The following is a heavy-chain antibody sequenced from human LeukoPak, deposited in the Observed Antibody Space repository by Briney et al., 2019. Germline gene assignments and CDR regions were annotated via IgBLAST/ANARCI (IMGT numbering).Heavy chain of an antibody. D-gene: IGHD4-17*01. CDR2: ISGSGGST. Sequence: GGSLRLSCAASGFTFSNYAMNWVRQAPGKGPEWVSAISGSGGSTYYADSVKGRFTISRDNSKNTLYLQMNSLRAEDTAIYYCASTYDYGEDYYYYGMDVWGQGTTVTVSS. J-gene: IGHJ6*02. CDR3: ASTYDYGEDYYYYGMDV. V-gene: IGHV3-23*01. CDR1: GFTFSNYA.